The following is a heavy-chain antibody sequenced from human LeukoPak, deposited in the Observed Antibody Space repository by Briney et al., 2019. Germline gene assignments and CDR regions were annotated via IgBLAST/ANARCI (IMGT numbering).Heavy chain of an antibody. CDR1: GFTSSYYA. CDR3: ARGWFDP. V-gene: IGHV3-30*02. Sequence: PGGSLRLSCAASGFTSSYYAIHWVRQAPGKGLEWVTFIRDYGSNKYYADSVRGRFTISRDTSKNTLYLQMNSLRAEDTAVYYCARGWFDPWGQGTLVTVSS. J-gene: IGHJ5*02. CDR2: IRDYGSNK.